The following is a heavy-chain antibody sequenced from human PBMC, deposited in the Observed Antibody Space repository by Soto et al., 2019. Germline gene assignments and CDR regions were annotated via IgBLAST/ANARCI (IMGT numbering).Heavy chain of an antibody. D-gene: IGHD5-18*01. CDR2: ISAYNGNT. Sequence: QVQLVQSGAEVKKPGASVKVSCKASGYTFTSYGISWVRQAPGQGLEWMGWISAYNGNTNYAQKLQGRVTMTTXXSXSIXYMELRSLRSDDTAVYYCARDEGRGYRYGYIGSDYWGQGTLVTVSS. V-gene: IGHV1-18*01. J-gene: IGHJ4*02. CDR3: ARDEGRGYRYGYIGSDY. CDR1: GYTFTSYG.